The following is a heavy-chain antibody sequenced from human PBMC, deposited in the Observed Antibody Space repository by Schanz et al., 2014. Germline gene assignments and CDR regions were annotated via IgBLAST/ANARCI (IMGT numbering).Heavy chain of an antibody. V-gene: IGHV3-11*06. CDR1: GFVFGDYY. Sequence: VQLLESGGGLVQPGGSLRLSCAASGFVFGDYYMTWIRQAPGKGLEWLSYISDSGTYTNYADSVKGRFTISRDNAKNSLFLQMNSLRAEDTAVYYCARAGYDADNWFDPWGQGTLVTVSS. CDR3: ARAGYDADNWFDP. J-gene: IGHJ5*02. CDR2: ISDSGTYT. D-gene: IGHD2-2*01.